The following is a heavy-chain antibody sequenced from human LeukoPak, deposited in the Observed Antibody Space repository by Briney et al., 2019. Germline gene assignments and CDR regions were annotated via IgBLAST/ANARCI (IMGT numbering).Heavy chain of an antibody. V-gene: IGHV3-7*02. CDR3: ASGSAGRYGLDL. Sequence: GGSLRLSCAASGFSFCNYWMSWVRHAPGEALEWVAHLKQDGSEQYYVASVKDRYTISRDNAKSSLFVQLNNLRVHDSAEHCCASGSAGRYGLDLWGEGTTVSVS. CDR1: GFSFCNYW. CDR2: LKQDGSEQ. J-gene: IGHJ6*02. D-gene: IGHD6-13*01.